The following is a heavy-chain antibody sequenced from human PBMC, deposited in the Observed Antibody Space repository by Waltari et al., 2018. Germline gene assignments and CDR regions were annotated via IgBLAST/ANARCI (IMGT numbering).Heavy chain of an antibody. J-gene: IGHJ6*02. V-gene: IGHV1-69*08. CDR3: ARERYSSCWLFYYYGMDV. Sequence: QVQLVQSGAEVKKPGSSVKVSCKASGGTFSSYAISWVRQAPGQGLEWMGRISPIVGTANYAQKFQGRVRITADKSTSTAYMELSSLRSEDTAVYYCARERYSSCWLFYYYGMDVWGQGTTVTVSS. CDR1: GGTFSSYA. D-gene: IGHD6-19*01. CDR2: ISPIVGTA.